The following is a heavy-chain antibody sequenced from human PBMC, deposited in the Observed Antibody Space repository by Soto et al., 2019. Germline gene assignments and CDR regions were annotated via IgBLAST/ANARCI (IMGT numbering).Heavy chain of an antibody. Sequence: QVQLVQSGAEVQKPGSSVKVSCKASGGTFSSYAISWVRQAPGQGLEWMGGIIPIFGTANYAQKFQGRVTITADASTSTAYLELSRLRSEDTAVYYCARASGIAAAGDYYYGMDVWGQGTTVTVSS. J-gene: IGHJ6*02. CDR1: GGTFSSYA. D-gene: IGHD6-13*01. CDR2: IIPIFGTA. V-gene: IGHV1-69*01. CDR3: ARASGIAAAGDYYYGMDV.